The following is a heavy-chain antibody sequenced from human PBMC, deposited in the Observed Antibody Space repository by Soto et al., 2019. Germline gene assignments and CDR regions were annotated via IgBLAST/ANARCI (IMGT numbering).Heavy chain of an antibody. CDR1: GGSFIGYY. D-gene: IGHD5-18*01. CDR2: INHSGST. J-gene: IGHJ4*02. Sequence: PSETLSLTCAVYGGSFIGYYWSWIRQPPGKGLEWIGEINHSGSTNYNPSLKSRVTISVDTSKNQFSLKLSSVTAADTAVYYCARDTAYYFDYWGQGTLVTVSS. CDR3: ARDTAYYFDY. V-gene: IGHV4-34*01.